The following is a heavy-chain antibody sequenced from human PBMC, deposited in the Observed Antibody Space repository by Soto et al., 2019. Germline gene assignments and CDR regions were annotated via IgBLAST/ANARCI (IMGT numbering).Heavy chain of an antibody. J-gene: IGHJ6*02. D-gene: IGHD5-18*01. Sequence: GGSLRLSSAASGFTFSSYSMNWVRQAPGKGLEWVSYISSSSSTIYYADSVKGRFTISRDNAKNSLYLQMNSLRDEDTAVYYCARSKRGFSYGPICGMDVWGQGNTVTV. V-gene: IGHV3-48*02. CDR1: GFTFSSYS. CDR2: ISSSSSTI. CDR3: ARSKRGFSYGPICGMDV.